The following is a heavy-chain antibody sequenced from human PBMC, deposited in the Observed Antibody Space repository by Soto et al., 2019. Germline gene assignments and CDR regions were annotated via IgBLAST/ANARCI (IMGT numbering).Heavy chain of an antibody. Sequence: EVQVVESGGGLIQPGGSLRLSCEVAGFSVTANYMSWGRQAPGKGLEWVSVIYSGGSTYYIDSVKGRFSISRDIAKNTLYLQMNSLRAEDTAVYYCQGYGYWGQGTLVTVSS. CDR1: GFSVTANY. D-gene: IGHD5-12*01. J-gene: IGHJ4*02. V-gene: IGHV3-53*01. CDR2: IYSGGST. CDR3: QGYGY.